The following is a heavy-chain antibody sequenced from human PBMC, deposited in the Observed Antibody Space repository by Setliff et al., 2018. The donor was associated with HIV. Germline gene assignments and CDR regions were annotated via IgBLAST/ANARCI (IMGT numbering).Heavy chain of an antibody. Sequence: LSLTCTVSGGSIVSSSYYWGWIRQPPGKGLEWIGTMYYRGTTYNNPSLKSRVTFSADTSKNQFALNLNSVTATDTAVYYCARQGLTMNRGVPAPILYYFDYWGPGILVTVSS. J-gene: IGHJ4*02. CDR3: ARQGLTMNRGVPAPILYYFDY. D-gene: IGHD3-10*01. CDR1: GGSIVSSSYY. V-gene: IGHV4-39*01. CDR2: MYYRGTT.